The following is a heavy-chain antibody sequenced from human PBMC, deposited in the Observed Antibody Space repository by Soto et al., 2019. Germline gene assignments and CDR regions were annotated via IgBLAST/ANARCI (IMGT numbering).Heavy chain of an antibody. Sequence: QLVESGGGLVRPGGSLRLSCSASGFSISSAWMNWVRQAPGKGLEWVGRIKTKIEGETTHYAAPVNGRFNVSRDDSKNMLYLQMNSLKADDTALYYCTAGWVEGVWGQGTTVTVSS. CDR3: TAGWVEGV. V-gene: IGHV3-15*07. CDR1: GFSISSAW. J-gene: IGHJ6*02. CDR2: IKTKIEGETT. D-gene: IGHD2-15*01.